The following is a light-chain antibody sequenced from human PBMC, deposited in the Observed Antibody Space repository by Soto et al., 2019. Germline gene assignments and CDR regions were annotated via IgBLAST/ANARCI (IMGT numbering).Light chain of an antibody. CDR2: AAS. V-gene: IGKV1-39*01. CDR3: QQRYGSLGLT. CDR1: QSITSY. Sequence: DIQMTQSPSSLSASVGDRVTITCRASQSITSYLNWYQQKPGKAPKLLIYAASSLQSGVTSRFSGSGSGTDFTLTISSLQHDDFATYYCQQRYGSLGLTFGGGTKVEIK. J-gene: IGKJ4*01.